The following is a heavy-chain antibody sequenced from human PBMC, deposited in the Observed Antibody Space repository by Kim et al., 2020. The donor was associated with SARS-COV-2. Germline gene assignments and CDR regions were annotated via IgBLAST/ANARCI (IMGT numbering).Heavy chain of an antibody. J-gene: IGHJ4*02. CDR2: FDPEDGET. CDR1: GYTLTELS. CDR3: ATEGGNRRVTGDYFDY. D-gene: IGHD3-10*01. V-gene: IGHV1-24*01. Sequence: ASVKVSCKVSGYTLTELSMHWVRQAPGKGLEWMGGFDPEDGETIYAQKFQGRVTMTEDTSTDTAYMELSSLRSEDTAVYYCATEGGNRRVTGDYFDYWGQGTLVTVSS.